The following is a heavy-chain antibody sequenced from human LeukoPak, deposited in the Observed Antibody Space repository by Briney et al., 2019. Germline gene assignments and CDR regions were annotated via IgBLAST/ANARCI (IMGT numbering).Heavy chain of an antibody. J-gene: IGHJ3*01. CDR1: GYSFTSYW. CDR2: IYPGDSDT. D-gene: IGHD6-6*01. CDR3: ARIGRAARPLDDAFDV. V-gene: IGHV5-51*01. Sequence: WESLKISCKGSGYSFTSYWIGWVRQMPGKGLEWMGIIYPGDSDTRYSPSFQGQVTISADKSISTAYLQWSSLKASDTAMYYCARIGRAARPLDDAFDVWGQGTMVTVSS.